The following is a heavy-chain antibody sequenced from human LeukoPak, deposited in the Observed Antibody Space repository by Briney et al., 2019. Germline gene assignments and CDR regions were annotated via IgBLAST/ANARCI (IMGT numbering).Heavy chain of an antibody. D-gene: IGHD3/OR15-3a*01. CDR3: AKVVPFELGFDY. CDR2: IWFDGSNE. Sequence: GGSLRLSCAASGFIFSNYGMHWVRQAPGKGLEWVGVIWFDGSNEDYADSVKGRFTISRDNSKNTLFLQMNSLRAEDTAVYYCAKVVPFELGFDYWGQGTLVTVSS. CDR1: GFIFSNYG. J-gene: IGHJ4*02. V-gene: IGHV3-33*06.